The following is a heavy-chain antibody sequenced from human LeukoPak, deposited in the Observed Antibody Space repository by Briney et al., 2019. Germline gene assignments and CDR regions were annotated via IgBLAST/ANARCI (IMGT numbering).Heavy chain of an antibody. D-gene: IGHD3-22*01. V-gene: IGHV1-2*06. Sequence: GASVKVSCKASGYTFTGYYMHWVRQAPGQGLEWMGRINPNSGGTNCAQKFQGRVTMTRDTSISTAYMELSRLRSDDTAVYYCARGREITMIVVVTYDFDYWGQGTLVTVSS. CDR1: GYTFTGYY. CDR2: INPNSGGT. CDR3: ARGREITMIVVVTYDFDY. J-gene: IGHJ4*02.